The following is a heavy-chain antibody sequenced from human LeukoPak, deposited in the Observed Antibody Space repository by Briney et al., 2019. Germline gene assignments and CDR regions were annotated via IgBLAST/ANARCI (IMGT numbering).Heavy chain of an antibody. Sequence: ASVKVSCKASGYTFTSYGISWVRQAPGQGLEWMGWISAYNGNTNYAQKLQGRVTMTTDTSTSTAYMELRSLRSDDTAVYYCAREPPAGAAHYYGSGSYYHWGQGNLVTVSS. J-gene: IGHJ5*02. CDR1: GYTFTSYG. CDR3: AREPPAGAAHYYGSGSYYH. D-gene: IGHD3-10*01. V-gene: IGHV1-18*04. CDR2: ISAYNGNT.